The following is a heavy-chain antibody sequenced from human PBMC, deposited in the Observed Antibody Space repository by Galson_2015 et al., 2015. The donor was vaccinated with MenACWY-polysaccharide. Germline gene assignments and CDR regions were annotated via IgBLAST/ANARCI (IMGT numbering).Heavy chain of an antibody. CDR2: SGSGGGL. CDR3: AKVGPRSSWTMGIDY. V-gene: IGHV3-23*01. D-gene: IGHD6-13*01. Sequence: SLRLSCAASGFSFGANGMSWVRQAPGRGLEWVSGSGSGGGLYYADSVKGRFTVSRDNSKNTLYLQMNNLRAEDTAVYYCAKVGPRSSWTMGIDYWGQGTLVTV. J-gene: IGHJ4*02. CDR1: GFSFGANG.